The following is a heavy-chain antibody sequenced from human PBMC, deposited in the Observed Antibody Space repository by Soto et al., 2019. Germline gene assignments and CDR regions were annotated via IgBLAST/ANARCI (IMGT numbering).Heavy chain of an antibody. Sequence: SSETLSLTCTVSGGSISSGDYYWSWIRQPPGKGLEWRGYIYYSGSTYYNPSLKSRVTIAVDTSKNQLSLKLSSLPAAVTAVYYCARAIDSLRFLEGFLDFDSWGQGTLVTVSS. D-gene: IGHD3-3*01. V-gene: IGHV4-30-4*01. J-gene: IGHJ5*01. CDR3: ARAIDSLRFLEGFLDFDS. CDR2: IYYSGST. CDR1: GGSISSGDYY.